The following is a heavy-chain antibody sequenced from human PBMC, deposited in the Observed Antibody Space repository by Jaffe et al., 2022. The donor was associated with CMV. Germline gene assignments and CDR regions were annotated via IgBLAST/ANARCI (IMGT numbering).Heavy chain of an antibody. V-gene: IGHV4-34*01. CDR3: ARGPGWVFDY. J-gene: IGHJ4*02. CDR1: GGSFSGYY. Sequence: QVQLQQWGAGLLKPSETLSLTCAVYGGSFSGYYWSWIRQPPGKGLEWIGEINHSGSTNYNPSLKSRVTISVDTSKNQFSLKLSSVTAADTAVYYCARGPGWVFDYWGQGTLVTVSS. D-gene: IGHD1-26*01. CDR2: INHSGST.